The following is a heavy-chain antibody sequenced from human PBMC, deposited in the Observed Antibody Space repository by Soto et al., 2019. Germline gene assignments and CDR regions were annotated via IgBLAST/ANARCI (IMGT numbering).Heavy chain of an antibody. J-gene: IGHJ3*02. D-gene: IGHD6-6*01. CDR2: ISYDGSNK. CDR1: GFTFSSYA. CDR3: ARAIAARPGAFDI. Sequence: PGGSLRLSCAASGFTFSSYAMHWVRQAPGKGLEWVAVISYDGSNKYYADSVKGRFTISRDNSKNTLYLQMNSLRAEDTAVYYCARAIAARPGAFDIWGQGTMVNVSS. V-gene: IGHV3-30-3*01.